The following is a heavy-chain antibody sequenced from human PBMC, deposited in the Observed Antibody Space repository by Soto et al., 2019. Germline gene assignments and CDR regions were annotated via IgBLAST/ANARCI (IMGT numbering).Heavy chain of an antibody. CDR1: EFTFSSYG. J-gene: IGHJ4*02. D-gene: IGHD1-26*01. V-gene: IGHV3-74*01. Sequence: GSLRLSCAASEFTFSSYGMHWVRQAPGKGLVWVSRINSDGGTTSYADSVKGRFTISRDNAKNTLYLQMNSLRAEDTAVYYCARVGVGVYYFDYWGQGTLVTVSS. CDR3: ARVGVGVYYFDY. CDR2: INSDGGTT.